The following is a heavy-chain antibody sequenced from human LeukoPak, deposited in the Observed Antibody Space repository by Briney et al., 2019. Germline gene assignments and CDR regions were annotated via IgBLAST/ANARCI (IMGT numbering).Heavy chain of an antibody. CDR3: ARPRSGYIFDY. CDR2: IYESGST. D-gene: IGHD5-12*01. V-gene: IGHV4-38-2*02. Sequence: PSETLSLTCTVSGYSISSGYYWGWIWQSPGKGLEWIASIYESGSTYYNPSLKSRVTISVDRSKSQFALKVRSVTAADTAVYYCARPRSGYIFDYWGQGALVTVSS. CDR1: GYSISSGYY. J-gene: IGHJ4*02.